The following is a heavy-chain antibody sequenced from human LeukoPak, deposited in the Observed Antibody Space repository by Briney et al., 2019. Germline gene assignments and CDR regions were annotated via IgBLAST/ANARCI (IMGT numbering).Heavy chain of an antibody. J-gene: IGHJ4*02. Sequence: SETLSLTCAVSGGSISSYYWSWIRQPPGKGLEWIGHIYTSGSTNYNPSLKSRVTISVDTSKNQFSLKLSSVTAADTAVYYCAALDYYGSGSYAGYWGQGTLVTVSS. CDR1: GGSISSYY. CDR3: AALDYYGSGSYAGY. D-gene: IGHD3-10*01. V-gene: IGHV4-4*09. CDR2: IYTSGST.